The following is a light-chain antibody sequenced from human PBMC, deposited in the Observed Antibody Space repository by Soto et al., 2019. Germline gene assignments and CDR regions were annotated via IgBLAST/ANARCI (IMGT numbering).Light chain of an antibody. CDR3: QQSFTTASIT. J-gene: IGKJ5*01. CDR2: AAS. Sequence: DIQMTHYPSSLSPSVGDRVTITCRASHGINRNLNWYQHKPGKAPKLLIYAASSLQNGVPSRFRGGGSGTEFTLSINSLQPEDFGTYYCQQSFTTASITFGQGTRLEIK. CDR1: HGINRN. V-gene: IGKV1-39*01.